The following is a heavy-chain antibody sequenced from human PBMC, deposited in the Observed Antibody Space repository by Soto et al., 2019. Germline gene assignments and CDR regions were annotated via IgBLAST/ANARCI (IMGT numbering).Heavy chain of an antibody. J-gene: IGHJ4*02. V-gene: IGHV3-30*18. CDR2: ISYDGSNK. CDR3: AKEGGYANTFDY. D-gene: IGHD5-18*01. CDR1: GFTFSSYG. Sequence: LRLSCAASGFTFSSYGMYWVRQAPGKGLEWVAVISYDGSNKYYADSVKGRFTISRDNSKNTLYLQMNSLRAEDTAVYYCAKEGGYANTFDYWGQGTRVTVSS.